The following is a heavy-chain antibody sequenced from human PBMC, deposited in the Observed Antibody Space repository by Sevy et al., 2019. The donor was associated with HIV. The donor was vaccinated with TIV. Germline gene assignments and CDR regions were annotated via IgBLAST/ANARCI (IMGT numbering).Heavy chain of an antibody. CDR1: GGSISSSSYY. CDR2: IYYSGST. V-gene: IGHV4-39*01. Sequence: SETLSLTCTVSGGSISSSSYYWGWIRQPPGKGLEWIGSIYYSGSTYYNPSLKSRVTISVVTSKNQFSLKLSSVTAADTAVYYCARQGGGGSGSYYYFDLWGRGTLVTVSS. J-gene: IGHJ2*01. CDR3: ARQGGGGSGSYYYFDL. D-gene: IGHD1-26*01.